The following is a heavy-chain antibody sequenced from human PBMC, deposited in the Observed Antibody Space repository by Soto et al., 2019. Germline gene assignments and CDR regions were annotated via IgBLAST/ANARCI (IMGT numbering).Heavy chain of an antibody. D-gene: IGHD6-19*01. J-gene: IGHJ5*02. CDR2: IWYDGSNK. V-gene: IGHV3-33*01. Sequence: GGSLRLSCAASGFTFSSYGMHWVRQAPGKGLEWVAVIWYDGSNKYYADSVKGRFTISRDNSKNTLYLQMNSLRAEDTAVYYCARGKNPVALDWFDPWGQGTLVTVSS. CDR3: ARGKNPVALDWFDP. CDR1: GFTFSSYG.